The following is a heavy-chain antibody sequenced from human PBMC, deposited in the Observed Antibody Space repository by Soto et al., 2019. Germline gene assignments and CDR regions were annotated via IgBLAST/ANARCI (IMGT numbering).Heavy chain of an antibody. CDR1: GGSFSGHS. CDR2: INHSGRV. D-gene: IGHD3-22*01. CDR3: STRAYDTNGYYRFDP. J-gene: IGHJ5*01. V-gene: IGHV4-34*01. Sequence: XGTLCLTCAVYGGSFSGHSWTWIRQSPGKGLEWIGDINHSGRVNYSPSLKSRVTISLDTSKNQFSLTLSAVTAADTAMYYCSTRAYDTNGYYRFDPWGQGTLVTVSS.